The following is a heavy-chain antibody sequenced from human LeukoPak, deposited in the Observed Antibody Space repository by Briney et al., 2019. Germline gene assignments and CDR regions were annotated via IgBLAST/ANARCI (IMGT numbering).Heavy chain of an antibody. D-gene: IGHD3-3*01. CDR3: ARAREKRRITIFGVVIPGAFDI. CDR2: INHSGST. V-gene: IGHV4-34*01. CDR1: GGSFSGYY. Sequence: PSETLSLTGAGYGGSFSGYYWSWIRQPPGKGLEWIGEINHSGSTNYNPSLKSRVTISVDTSKNQFSLKLSSVTAADTAVYYCARAREKRRITIFGVVIPGAFDIWGQGTMVTVSS. J-gene: IGHJ3*02.